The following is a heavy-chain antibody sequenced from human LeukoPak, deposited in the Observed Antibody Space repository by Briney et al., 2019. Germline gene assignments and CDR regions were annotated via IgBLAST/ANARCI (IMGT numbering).Heavy chain of an antibody. D-gene: IGHD3-16*02. CDR2: MNPNSGNT. CDR1: GYTFTSYD. Sequence: ASVKVSCKASGYTFTSYDINWVRQATGQGLEWMGWMNPNSGNTGSAQRFQGRVTKTRDTSISTAYMEPSSLRSEDTAVYYCARGPLVRLPSSFDPWGQGTLVTVSS. J-gene: IGHJ5*02. V-gene: IGHV1-8*01. CDR3: ARGPLVRLPSSFDP.